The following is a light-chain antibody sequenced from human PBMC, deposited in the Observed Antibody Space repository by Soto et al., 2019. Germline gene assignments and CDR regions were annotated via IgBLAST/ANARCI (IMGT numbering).Light chain of an antibody. CDR1: SSDVGSYKS. V-gene: IGLV2-11*01. CDR3: CSFVVSYIFV. Sequence: QSALTQPRSVSGSPGQSVTISCTGTSSDVGSYKSVSWYQQHPGEAPKLMIYDDTKRPSGVPDRFSGSNSGNTASLTISGLQAEDEADYYCCSFVVSYIFVFGTGTKLTVL. J-gene: IGLJ1*01. CDR2: DDT.